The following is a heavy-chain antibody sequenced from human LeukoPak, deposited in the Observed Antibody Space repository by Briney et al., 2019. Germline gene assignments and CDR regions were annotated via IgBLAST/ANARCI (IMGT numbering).Heavy chain of an antibody. Sequence: GRSLRLSCAAPGFTFSSYGMHWVRQAPGKGLEWVAVIWYDGSNKYYADSVKGRFTISRDNSKNTLYLQMNSLRAEDTAVYYCARAMTTVTTPYLDYWGQGTLVTVSS. CDR2: IWYDGSNK. D-gene: IGHD4-17*01. CDR3: ARAMTTVTTPYLDY. J-gene: IGHJ4*02. CDR1: GFTFSSYG. V-gene: IGHV3-33*01.